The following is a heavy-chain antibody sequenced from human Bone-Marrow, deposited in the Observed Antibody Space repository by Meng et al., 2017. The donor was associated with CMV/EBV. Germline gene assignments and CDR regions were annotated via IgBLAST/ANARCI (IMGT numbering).Heavy chain of an antibody. CDR3: VRSSGWSLFDY. D-gene: IGHD6-19*01. CDR2: VNSNNDAT. V-gene: IGHV1-2*02. Sequence: VRRVQLGGEMKKPRAPVKVSCTTSGFTFSDYYIHWVRQAPGQGLEWMGWVNSNNDATNYARKFQGRVSMTRDTSISTAHMELSRLMSDDTAVYYCVRSSGWSLFDYWGQGTLVTVSS. J-gene: IGHJ4*02. CDR1: GFTFSDYY.